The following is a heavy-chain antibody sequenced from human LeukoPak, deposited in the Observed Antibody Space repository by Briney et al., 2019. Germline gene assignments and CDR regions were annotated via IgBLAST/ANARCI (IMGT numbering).Heavy chain of an antibody. V-gene: IGHV3-23*01. CDR3: AKGLGFLPQFDY. Sequence: QPGGSLRLSCAASGFTFNTEAMTWVRQAPGKGLEWVPTISDSGGTTYYTDSVKGRFTISRDNSKKIVSLQMSSLRAEDTALYYCAKGLGFLPQFDYWSQGSLVAVSS. CDR1: GFTFNTEA. CDR2: ISDSGGTT. J-gene: IGHJ4*02. D-gene: IGHD1-26*01.